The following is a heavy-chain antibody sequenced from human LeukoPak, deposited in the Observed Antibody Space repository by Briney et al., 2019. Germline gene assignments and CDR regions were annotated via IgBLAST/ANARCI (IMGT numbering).Heavy chain of an antibody. J-gene: IGHJ4*02. CDR2: ISPNGVIT. D-gene: IGHD5-24*01. V-gene: IGHV3-23*01. CDR1: GFTFSSYS. CDR3: AKDDAWLQYGN. Sequence: GGSLRLSCAASGFTFSSYSMNWVRRAPGKGLEWVSGISPNGVITYYADSVKGRFTISRDNSKGTVYLQMNSLRPEDTAVYYCAKDDAWLQYGNWGRGTLVTVSS.